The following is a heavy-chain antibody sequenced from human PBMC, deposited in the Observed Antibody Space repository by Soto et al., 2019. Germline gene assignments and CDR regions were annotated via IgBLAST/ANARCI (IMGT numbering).Heavy chain of an antibody. J-gene: IGHJ2*01. CDR3: ARDSVAATPSLNYWYFDL. V-gene: IGHV1-69*08. D-gene: IGHD2-15*01. CDR1: GGTFSSYT. Sequence: QVQLVQSGAEVKKPGSSVKVSCKASGGTFSSYTISWVRQAPGQGLEWMGRIIPILGIANYAQKFQGRVTITADKSTSTAYMELSSLRSEDTAVYYCARDSVAATPSLNYWYFDLWGRGTLVTVSS. CDR2: IIPILGIA.